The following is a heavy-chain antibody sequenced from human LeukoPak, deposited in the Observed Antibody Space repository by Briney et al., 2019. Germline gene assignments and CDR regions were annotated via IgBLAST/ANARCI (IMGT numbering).Heavy chain of an antibody. CDR1: GGSISSSSYY. V-gene: IGHV4-39*07. J-gene: IGHJ5*02. Sequence: PSETLSLTCTVPGGSISSSSYYWGWIRQPPGKGLEWIGSIYYSGSTYYNPSLKSRVTISVDTSKNQFSLKLSSVTAADTAVYYCARGMTDYYDSKFDPWCQGTLVTVSS. CDR3: ARGMTDYYDSKFDP. CDR2: IYYSGST. D-gene: IGHD3-22*01.